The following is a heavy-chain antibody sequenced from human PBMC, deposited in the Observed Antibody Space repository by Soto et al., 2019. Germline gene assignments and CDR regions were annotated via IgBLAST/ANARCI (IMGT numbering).Heavy chain of an antibody. V-gene: IGHV4-39*01. D-gene: IGHD6-13*01. CDR2: IYYSGST. CDR1: GGSISSSSYY. J-gene: IGHJ4*02. CDR3: ARQGIAAAHFDY. Sequence: QLQLQESGPGLVKPSETLSLTCTVSGGSISSSSYYWGWIRQPPGKGLEWIGSIYYSGSTYYNPSLKSRVTISVDTSKNQFSLKLSSVTAADTAVYYCARQGIAAAHFDYWGQGTLVTVSS.